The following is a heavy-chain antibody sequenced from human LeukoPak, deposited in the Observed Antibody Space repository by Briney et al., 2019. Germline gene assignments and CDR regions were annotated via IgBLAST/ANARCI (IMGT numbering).Heavy chain of an antibody. J-gene: IGHJ4*02. CDR2: TYYAGGT. CDR3: ARGHFIVATGVYYFDY. D-gene: IGHD6-13*01. Sequence: SETLSLTCTVSGGSVTSDYCSWVRQPPGKGLEWIGYTYYAGGTNYNPSLESRVTISVDTSKNQFSLKLRSVTAADTAVYYCARGHFIVATGVYYFDYWGPGTLVTVSS. V-gene: IGHV4-59*02. CDR1: GGSVTSDY.